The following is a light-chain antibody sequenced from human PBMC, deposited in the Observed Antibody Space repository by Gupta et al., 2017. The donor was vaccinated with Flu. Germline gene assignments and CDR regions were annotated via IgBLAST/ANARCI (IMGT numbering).Light chain of an antibody. Sequence: PSTLSASVGDKVTITCRASQDVDRWLAWYQQKPGRAPNLLIYKASKLETGVPSRFSGSGSETEFTLTISGLQPDDFATYYCQQYYDYSWTFGQGTKVEI. CDR2: KAS. CDR1: QDVDRW. CDR3: QQYYDYSWT. V-gene: IGKV1-5*03. J-gene: IGKJ1*01.